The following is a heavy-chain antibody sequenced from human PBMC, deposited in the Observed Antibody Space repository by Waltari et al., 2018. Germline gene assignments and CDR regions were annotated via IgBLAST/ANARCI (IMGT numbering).Heavy chain of an antibody. Sequence: EVQLLESGGGLVQHGGSLRLTCAAPGFTFGSYAIDWVRQAPGKGLEWVSAISGSGGSTYYADSVKGRFTISRDNSKNTLYLQMNSLRAEDTAVYYCAKQDYGGYFDYWGQGTLVTVSS. V-gene: IGHV3-23*01. J-gene: IGHJ4*02. CDR2: ISGSGGST. D-gene: IGHD4-17*01. CDR1: GFTFGSYA. CDR3: AKQDYGGYFDY.